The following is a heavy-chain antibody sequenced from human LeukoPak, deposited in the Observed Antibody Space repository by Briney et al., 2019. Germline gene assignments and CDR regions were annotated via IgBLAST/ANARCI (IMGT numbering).Heavy chain of an antibody. V-gene: IGHV3-30*04. D-gene: IGHD5-24*01. Sequence: GGSLRLSCAVSGFTFSAYGMHWVRQAPGKGLEWVAVISYDGRYQAYADSVKGRFTVSRDSSKNTLYLQLNSLRPEDTGLYYCARERRRDGYNYKDYWGQGTQVSVSS. CDR3: ARERRRDGYNYKDY. CDR2: ISYDGRYQ. CDR1: GFTFSAYG. J-gene: IGHJ4*02.